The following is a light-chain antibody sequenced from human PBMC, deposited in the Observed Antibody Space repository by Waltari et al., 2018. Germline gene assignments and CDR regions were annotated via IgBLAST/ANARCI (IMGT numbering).Light chain of an antibody. J-gene: IGLJ3*02. V-gene: IGLV2-11*01. CDR3: CSFAGTYTWV. Sequence: SALTQPRSVSGSPGQSVTISCTGTTSDVGGYNYVSWYQHHPGKAPKLMIFDVTQRPSGGPDRCSGSKSANTASLTISGLQAEDEADYYCCSFAGTYTWVFGGGTKVTVL. CDR1: TSDVGGYNY. CDR2: DVT.